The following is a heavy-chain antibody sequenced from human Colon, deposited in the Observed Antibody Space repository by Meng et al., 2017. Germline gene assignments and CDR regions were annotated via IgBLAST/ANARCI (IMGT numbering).Heavy chain of an antibody. CDR2: IDHFGIS. D-gene: IGHD4-17*01. Sequence: QVSSPQGGAGLLKPSETLSLTCAVSGGSFSGFYWSWIRQPPGKGLEWIGEIDHFGISNHNSSLKGRLTMSVDTSKKQISLTLTSVTAADTAVYYCAAGLRHGDWFDPWGPGTLVTVSS. J-gene: IGHJ5*02. CDR1: GGSFSGFY. CDR3: AAGLRHGDWFDP. V-gene: IGHV4-34*02.